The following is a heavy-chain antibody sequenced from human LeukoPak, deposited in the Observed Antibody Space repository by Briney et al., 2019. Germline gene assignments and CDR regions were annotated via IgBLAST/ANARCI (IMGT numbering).Heavy chain of an antibody. CDR1: GFTFSSYW. CDR3: ARGGGLDV. D-gene: IGHD3-16*01. J-gene: IGHJ6*02. Sequence: QAGGSLRLSCAASGFTFSSYWMYWARQAPGKGLEWVASINHNGNVNYYVDSVKGRFTISRDNAKNSLYLQMSNLRAEDTAVYFCARGGGLDVWDQGATVIVSS. CDR2: INHNGNVN. V-gene: IGHV3-7*03.